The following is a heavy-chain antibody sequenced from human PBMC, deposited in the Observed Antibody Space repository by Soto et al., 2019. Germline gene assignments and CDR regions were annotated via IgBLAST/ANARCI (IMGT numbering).Heavy chain of an antibody. CDR1: GFTFSSYG. CDR3: AKGGDYASVSAVDV. D-gene: IGHD4-17*01. CDR2: ISHDGSTQ. J-gene: IGHJ6*02. V-gene: IGHV3-30*18. Sequence: QVQLVESGGGVVQPGRSLRLSCAASGFTFSSYGIHWVRQAPGKGLEWVAVISHDGSTQYYGDSVKGRFTISRDNSRNTLYLQMNSLRPEDTAVYFCAKGGDYASVSAVDVWGQGTTVSVSS.